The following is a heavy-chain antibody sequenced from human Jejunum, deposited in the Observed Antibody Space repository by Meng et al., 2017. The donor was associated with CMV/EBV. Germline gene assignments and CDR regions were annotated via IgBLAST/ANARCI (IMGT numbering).Heavy chain of an antibody. CDR2: ISGDGSST. V-gene: IGHV3-74*01. D-gene: IGHD5-12*01. J-gene: IGHJ4*02. Sequence: CAGSGFTFSTYWMHWVRQVPGKGLMWVSRISGDGSSTNYADSVKGRFTISRDNAKNTLYLQMNSLRAEDSAVYYCARSQYSAYGKFDYWGQGTLVTSPQ. CDR3: ARSQYSAYGKFDY. CDR1: GFTFSTYW.